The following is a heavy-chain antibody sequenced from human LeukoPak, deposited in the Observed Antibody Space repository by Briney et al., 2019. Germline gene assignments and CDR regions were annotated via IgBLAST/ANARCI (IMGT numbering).Heavy chain of an antibody. CDR3: AKERVLRFLEWFPYYFDY. CDR1: GFTFSSYA. Sequence: GGSLRLSCAASGFTFSSYAMRWVRQAPGKGLEWVAVISYDGSNKYYADSVKGRFTISRDNSKNTLYLQMNSLRAEDTAVYYCAKERVLRFLEWFPYYFDYWGQGTLVTVSS. CDR2: ISYDGSNK. D-gene: IGHD3-3*01. J-gene: IGHJ4*02. V-gene: IGHV3-30*04.